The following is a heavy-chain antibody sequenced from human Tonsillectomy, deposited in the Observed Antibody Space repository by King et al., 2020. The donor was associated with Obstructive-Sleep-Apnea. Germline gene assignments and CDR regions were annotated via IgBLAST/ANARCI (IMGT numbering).Heavy chain of an antibody. Sequence: QLVQSGAEVKQPGASVKVSCKASGYPFTSYGINWVRQAPGQGLEWMGWISAYNGHRNYAQKLQGRVTMTTDTSTGTAYMELRSLRSDDTAGYYCASDVAVVVDASPYYLEYWGQGTLVTVSS. J-gene: IGHJ4*02. CDR3: ASDVAVVVDASPYYLEY. CDR1: GYPFTSYG. V-gene: IGHV1-18*01. CDR2: ISAYNGHR. D-gene: IGHD2-15*01.